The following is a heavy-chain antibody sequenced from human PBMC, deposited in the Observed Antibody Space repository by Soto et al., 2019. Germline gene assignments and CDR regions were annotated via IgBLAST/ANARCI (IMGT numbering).Heavy chain of an antibody. J-gene: IGHJ4*02. V-gene: IGHV4-30-4*01. Sequence: TLSLTCSVSGSYITSGDYHWTWIRQAPGKGLEWIGYISHSETTYYSPALKNRIIISSDFSMNQFSLRLNSVTAADTAVYFCSGFGVGDRDDKWGQGTLVTVSS. CDR1: GSYITSGDYH. D-gene: IGHD2-8*01. CDR2: ISHSETT. CDR3: SGFGVGDRDDK.